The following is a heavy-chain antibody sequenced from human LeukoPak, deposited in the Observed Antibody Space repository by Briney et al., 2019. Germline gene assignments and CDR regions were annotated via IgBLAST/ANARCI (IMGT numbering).Heavy chain of an antibody. CDR2: NYYSGST. D-gene: IGHD6-19*01. V-gene: IGHV4-31*03. Sequence: SETLSLTCTVSGGSISSGGYYWSWIRQHPGKGLEWIGYNYYSGSTYYNPSLKRRMTISVDTSKNQFSLRLSSVTAADTAVYYCAGSRSSGYEDWFDPWGQGTLVTVSS. CDR1: GGSISSGGYY. J-gene: IGHJ5*02. CDR3: AGSRSSGYEDWFDP.